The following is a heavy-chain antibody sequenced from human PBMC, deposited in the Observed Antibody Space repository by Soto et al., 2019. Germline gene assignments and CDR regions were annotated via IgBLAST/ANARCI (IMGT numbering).Heavy chain of an antibody. CDR2: IYYSGLT. CDR3: AYMRGFTGDPGD. Sequence: QVQLQESGPGLVEPAQTLSLTCSVSGGSMRSEGYYWSWIRPHPGKGLEWIGYIYYSGLTDYNTSLNSRLTISVDKSKNDFYLKMRSVTAADTAVYSCAYMRGFTGDPGDWGQGTLVTVSS. CDR1: GGSMRSEGYY. D-gene: IGHD2-8*02. V-gene: IGHV4-30-4*01. J-gene: IGHJ4*02.